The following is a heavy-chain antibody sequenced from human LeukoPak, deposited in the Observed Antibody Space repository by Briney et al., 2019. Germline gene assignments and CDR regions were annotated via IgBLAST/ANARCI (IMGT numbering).Heavy chain of an antibody. Sequence: SETLSLTCTVSGGTISSYYWSWVRQPPGKGLEWIGYIYYSGSTNYNPSLKSRVTISVDTSKNQFSLKLSSVTAAVTAVYYCARDPHDYGDYGRFDYWGQGTLVTVSS. CDR1: GGTISSYY. CDR3: ARDPHDYGDYGRFDY. D-gene: IGHD4-17*01. V-gene: IGHV4-59*01. J-gene: IGHJ4*02. CDR2: IYYSGST.